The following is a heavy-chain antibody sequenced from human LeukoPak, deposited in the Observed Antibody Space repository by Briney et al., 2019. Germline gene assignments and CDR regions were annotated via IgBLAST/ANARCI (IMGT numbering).Heavy chain of an antibody. CDR2: LSYSGST. V-gene: IGHV4-59*01. CDR1: GGSISSYY. CDR3: ARGYSSSHRWFDP. Sequence: SETLSLTCTVSGGSISSYYWNWIRQPPGKGLEWIGYLSYSGSTNYNPSLKSRVTISVDTSKNQVSLKLTSVTAADTAVYYCARGYSSSHRWFDPWGQGTLVTVSS. D-gene: IGHD6-6*01. J-gene: IGHJ5*02.